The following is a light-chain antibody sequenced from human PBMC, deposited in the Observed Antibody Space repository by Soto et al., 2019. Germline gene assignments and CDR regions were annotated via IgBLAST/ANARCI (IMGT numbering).Light chain of an antibody. J-gene: IGLJ3*02. Sequence: QTVVTKEQSFSVSPGGTVTLTCGLSSGSVSTSYYPSWYQQTPGQAPRTLIDSTNTRSSGVPDRFSGSILGNKAALTITGAQADDESDYYCVLYMGRGPRVFG. CDR2: STN. CDR1: SGSVSTSYY. CDR3: VLYMGRGPRV. V-gene: IGLV8-61*01.